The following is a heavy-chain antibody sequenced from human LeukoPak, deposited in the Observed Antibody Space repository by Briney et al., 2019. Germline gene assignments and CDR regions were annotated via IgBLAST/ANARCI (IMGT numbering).Heavy chain of an antibody. V-gene: IGHV4-34*01. Sequence: ASETLSLTCAVYGVSFSGYYWSWIRQPPGKGLEWIGEINHSGSTNYNPSLKSRVTISVDTSKNQFSLKLSSVTAADTAVYYCARGHVGSYAYYYYYGMDVWGQGTTVTVSS. CDR3: ARGHVGSYAYYYYYGMDV. J-gene: IGHJ6*02. CDR2: INHSGST. D-gene: IGHD2-8*01. CDR1: GVSFSGYY.